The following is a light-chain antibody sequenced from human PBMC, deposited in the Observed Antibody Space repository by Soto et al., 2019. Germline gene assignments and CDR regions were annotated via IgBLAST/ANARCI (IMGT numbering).Light chain of an antibody. V-gene: IGLV2-23*01. CDR1: SSDVGSYNL. Sequence: QSALTQPASVSGSPGQSITISRTGTSSDVGSYNLVSWYQQHPGKAPKLMIYEGSKRPSGVSNRFSGSKFGYTASLTISGLQAEDEADYYCCSYAGSSTFYYVFGTGTKVTVL. CDR2: EGS. CDR3: CSYAGSSTFYYV. J-gene: IGLJ1*01.